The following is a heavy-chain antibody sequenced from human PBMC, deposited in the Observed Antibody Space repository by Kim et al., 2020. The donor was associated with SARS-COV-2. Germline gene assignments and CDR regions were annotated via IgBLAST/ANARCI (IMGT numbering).Heavy chain of an antibody. D-gene: IGHD3-3*01. J-gene: IGHJ4*02. CDR3: ARGTVGAFGDY. Sequence: TSDADSVKGRFTVSRDTSKNTVYLQMNSLRAEDTAVYYCARGTVGAFGDYWGQGILVAVSS. V-gene: IGHV3-66*01. CDR2: T.